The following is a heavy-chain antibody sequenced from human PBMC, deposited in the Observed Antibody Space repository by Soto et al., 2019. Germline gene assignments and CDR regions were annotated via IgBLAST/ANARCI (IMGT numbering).Heavy chain of an antibody. CDR1: GFTFSSYE. Sequence: AGGALRLSCVGSGFTFSSYEMNWVRQAPGKGLEWISYISSSGDVTYYADSVKGRFTMSRDNVKNSLHLQMSSLRAEDTAVYYCARDLRHSAAAGTLEYWGQGTLVTVSS. CDR3: ARDLRHSAAAGTLEY. V-gene: IGHV3-48*03. D-gene: IGHD6-13*01. CDR2: ISSSGDVT. J-gene: IGHJ4*02.